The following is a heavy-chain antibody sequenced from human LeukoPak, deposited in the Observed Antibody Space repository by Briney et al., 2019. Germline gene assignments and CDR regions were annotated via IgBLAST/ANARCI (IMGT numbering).Heavy chain of an antibody. CDR2: ISNNGGYT. J-gene: IGHJ4*02. CDR1: GFTFSSSA. D-gene: IGHD2-15*01. CDR3: AKQLGYCSDASCYSPY. Sequence: PGGSLRLSCAASGFTFSSSAMSWVRQAPGKGLEWVSAISNNGGYTYYADSVQGRFTISRDNSKSTLCLQMNSLRAEDTAVYSCAKQLGYCSDASCYSPYWGQGTLVTVSS. V-gene: IGHV3-23*01.